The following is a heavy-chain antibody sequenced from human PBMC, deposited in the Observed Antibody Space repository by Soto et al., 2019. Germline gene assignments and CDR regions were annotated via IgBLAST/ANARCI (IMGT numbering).Heavy chain of an antibody. CDR3: GRLGAYFPNYYGVDV. CDR2: IYYSGNT. V-gene: IGHV4-39*01. CDR1: GGSINSSSYY. Sequence: SETLSLTCTVSGGSINSSSYYWGWIRQPPGKGLEWIGNIYYSGNTYYHPSLQSRVTISVDTSKKQFSLRLSSVTAADTGVYYCGRLGAYFPNYYGVDVWGQGTTVTVSS. J-gene: IGHJ6*02. D-gene: IGHD1-26*01.